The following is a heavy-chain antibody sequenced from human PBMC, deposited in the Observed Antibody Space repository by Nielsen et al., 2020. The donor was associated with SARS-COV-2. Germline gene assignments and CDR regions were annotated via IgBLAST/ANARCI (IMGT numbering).Heavy chain of an antibody. CDR1: GFTFSSYS. CDR2: ISSSSSYI. D-gene: IGHD3-10*01. Sequence: GGSLRLSCAASGFTFSSYSMNWVRQAPGKGLEWVSSISSSSSYIYYADSVKGRFTISRDNAKNSLYLQMNSLRAEDTAVYYCARDNRGSGITTAGYWGQGTLVTVSS. V-gene: IGHV3-21*01. J-gene: IGHJ4*02. CDR3: ARDNRGSGITTAGY.